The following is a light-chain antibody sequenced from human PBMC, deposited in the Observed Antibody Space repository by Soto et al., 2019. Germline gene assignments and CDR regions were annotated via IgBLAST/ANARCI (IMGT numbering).Light chain of an antibody. J-gene: IGLJ1*01. CDR2: DVT. V-gene: IGLV2-11*01. CDR1: SSDVGRYNY. Sequence: QSSLTQPRSVSGSPGQSVTISCTGTSSDVGRYNYVSWYRQNPGKAPKLIIYDVTKRPSGVPDRFSGSKSGNTASLTISGLRAEDEADYFCCSYAGSYTFVFGTGTKVTVL. CDR3: CSYAGSYTFV.